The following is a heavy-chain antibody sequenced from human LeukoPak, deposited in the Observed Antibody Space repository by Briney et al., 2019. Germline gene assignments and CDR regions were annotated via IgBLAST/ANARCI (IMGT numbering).Heavy chain of an antibody. CDR2: INHSGST. D-gene: IGHD6-13*01. Sequence: SETLSLTCAVYGGSFSGYYWSWIRQPPGKGLERIGEINHSGSTNYNPSLKSRVTISVDTSKNQFSLKLSSVTAADTAVYYCARAARTIPGYSSSPAYYYYGMDVWGQGTTVTVSS. J-gene: IGHJ6*02. CDR3: ARAARTIPGYSSSPAYYYYGMDV. CDR1: GGSFSGYY. V-gene: IGHV4-34*01.